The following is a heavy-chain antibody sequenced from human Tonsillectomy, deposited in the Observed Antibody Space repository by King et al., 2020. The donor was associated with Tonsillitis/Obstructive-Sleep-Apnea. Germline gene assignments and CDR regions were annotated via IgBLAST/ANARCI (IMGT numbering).Heavy chain of an antibody. J-gene: IGHJ2*01. CDR1: GGSISSYY. CDR3: ARGFSSSGWCHYWYFDI. Sequence: QLQESGPGLVKPSETLSLTCTVSGGSISSYYWSWIRQPPGKGLEWIGYIYYSGSTNYNPSLKSRVTISVDTSKNQFSLKLSSVTAADTAVYYCARGFSSSGWCHYWYFDIWGRGTLVTVSS. CDR2: IYYSGST. D-gene: IGHD6-19*01. V-gene: IGHV4-59*01.